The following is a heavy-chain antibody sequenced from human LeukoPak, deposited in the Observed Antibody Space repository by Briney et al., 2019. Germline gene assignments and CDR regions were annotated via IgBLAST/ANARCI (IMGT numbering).Heavy chain of an antibody. CDR3: ARDGWFGGLPQFDY. Sequence: GGSLRLSCAASGFTFSSYWMSWVRQAPGKGLEWVANIKQDGSEKYYVDSVKGRFTISRDNAKNSLYLQMNSLRAEDTAVYYCARDGWFGGLPQFDYWGQGTLVTVSS. D-gene: IGHD3-10*01. CDR2: IKQDGSEK. V-gene: IGHV3-7*01. CDR1: GFTFSSYW. J-gene: IGHJ4*02.